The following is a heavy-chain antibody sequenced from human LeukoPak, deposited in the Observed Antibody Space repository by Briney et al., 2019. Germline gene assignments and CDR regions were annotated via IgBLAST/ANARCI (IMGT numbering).Heavy chain of an antibody. V-gene: IGHV3-33*01. CDR1: GFIFSTYG. CDR3: ATSSPRNYFDH. D-gene: IGHD1-14*01. CDR2: IWYDGSQR. Sequence: PGGSLRLSCVASGFIFSTYGLHWVRQSPGRGLEWVAVIWYDGSQRYYADSVKGRFTISRDDSQNTIYLQIDSLRAEDTAAYYCATSSPRNYFDHWGQGTLVTVSS. J-gene: IGHJ4*02.